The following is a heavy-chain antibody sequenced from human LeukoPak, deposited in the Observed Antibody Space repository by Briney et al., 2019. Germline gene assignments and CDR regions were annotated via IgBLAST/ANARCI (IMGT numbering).Heavy chain of an antibody. J-gene: IGHJ4*02. CDR3: ATGKGGKDILTGYPS. V-gene: IGHV1-69*05. Sequence: ASVKVSCKASGGTFSSYAISWVRQAPGQGLEWMGGIIPIFGTANYAQKFRGRVTITTDESTSTAYMELSSLRSEDTAVYYCATGKGGKDILTGYPSWGQGTLVTVSS. CDR2: IIPIFGTA. CDR1: GGTFSSYA. D-gene: IGHD3-9*01.